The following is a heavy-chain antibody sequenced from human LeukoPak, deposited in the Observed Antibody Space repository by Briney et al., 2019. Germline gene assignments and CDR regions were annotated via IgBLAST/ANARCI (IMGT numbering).Heavy chain of an antibody. J-gene: IGHJ4*02. CDR2: IYYSGST. CDR1: GGSISSSSYY. V-gene: IGHV4-39*07. CDR3: TTYPFRGATHYFDY. Sequence: SETLSLTCTVSGGSISSSSYYWGWIRQPPGKGLEWIGSIYYSGSTYYNPSLKSRVTISVDTSKNQFSLKLSSMTAADTAVYYCTTYPFRGATHYFDYWGQGLLVTVSS. D-gene: IGHD3-10*01.